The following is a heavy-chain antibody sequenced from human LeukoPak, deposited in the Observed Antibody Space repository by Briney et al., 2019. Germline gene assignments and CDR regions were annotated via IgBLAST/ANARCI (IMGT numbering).Heavy chain of an antibody. J-gene: IGHJ4*02. D-gene: IGHD4-17*01. CDR3: ARNQPDGDYGGDY. V-gene: IGHV4-4*02. CDR2: IYHSGST. CDR1: GGSISSSNW. Sequence: SETLSLTCAVSGGSISSSNWWSWVRQPPGKGLEWIGEIYHSGSTNYNPSLKSRVTISVDKSKNQFSLKLSSVTAADTAVYYCARNQPDGDYGGDYWGQGTLVTVSS.